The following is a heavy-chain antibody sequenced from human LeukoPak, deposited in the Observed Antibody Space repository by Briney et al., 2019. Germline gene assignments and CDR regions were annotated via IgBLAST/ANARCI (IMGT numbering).Heavy chain of an antibody. D-gene: IGHD3-10*01. CDR1: GYSISSGYY. V-gene: IGHV4-38-2*02. CDR3: ARGRSITMVRGVIIGGYYFDY. CDR2: IDHSGST. Sequence: SETLSLTCTVSGYSISSGYYWGWIRQPPGKGLEWIGSIDHSGSTNYNPSLKSRVTISVDTSKNQFSLKLSSVTAADTAVYYCARGRSITMVRGVIIGGYYFDYWGQGTLVTVSS. J-gene: IGHJ4*02.